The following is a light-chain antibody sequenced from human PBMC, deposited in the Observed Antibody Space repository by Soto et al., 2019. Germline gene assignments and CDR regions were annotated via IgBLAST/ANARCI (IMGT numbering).Light chain of an antibody. CDR2: GTS. J-gene: IGKJ1*01. V-gene: IGKV3-15*01. CDR1: KSVSSN. CDR3: QFYGDTHKQ. Sequence: EIVMTQSPATLSVSPGERATLSCMATKSVSSNLAWYQQKPGQAPRLLIYGTSTRSTVIPATFSASGSGTDFTLTISRREPADFAVYYCQFYGDTHKQFGQGTKVDIK.